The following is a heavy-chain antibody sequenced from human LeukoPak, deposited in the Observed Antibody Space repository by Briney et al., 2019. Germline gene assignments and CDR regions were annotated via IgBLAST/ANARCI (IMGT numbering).Heavy chain of an antibody. CDR1: GGSISSYY. J-gene: IGHJ6*03. Sequence: SGTLSLTCTVSGGSISSYYWSWIRQPPGKGLEWIGYIYYSGSTNYNPSLKSRVTISVDTSKNQFSLKLSSVTAADTAVYYCARGPYCSSTSCHNYYYYYYMGVWGKGTTVTVSS. CDR2: IYYSGST. CDR3: ARGPYCSSTSCHNYYYYYYMGV. V-gene: IGHV4-59*12. D-gene: IGHD2-2*01.